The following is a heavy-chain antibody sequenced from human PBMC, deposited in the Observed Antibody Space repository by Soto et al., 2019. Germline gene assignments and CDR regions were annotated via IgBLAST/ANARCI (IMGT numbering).Heavy chain of an antibody. CDR1: GFAFSTYG. CDR3: ATTLSAGYNSYY. Sequence: QVQLVASGGGVVQPGRSLRLSCAASGFAFSTYGMHWVRQAPGKGLAWVAAIWFDGSYKYYADSLKGRFTISRGNSKNTVFQQISSLRAEDTAVYYWATTLSAGYNSYYLGQGTLVAVSS. J-gene: IGHJ4*02. V-gene: IGHV3-33*01. CDR2: IWFDGSYK. D-gene: IGHD5-12*01.